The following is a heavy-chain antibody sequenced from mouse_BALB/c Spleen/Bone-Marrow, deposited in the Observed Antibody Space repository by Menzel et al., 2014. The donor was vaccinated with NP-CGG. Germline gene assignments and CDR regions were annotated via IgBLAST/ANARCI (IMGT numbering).Heavy chain of an antibody. Sequence: EVQGVESGGGLVQPGGSLKLSCAASGFDFSRYWMSRVRQAPGKGLEWIGEINPDSNTINYTPSLKDKFIISRDNAKNTLDLQMSKVRSEDTALYYCARCGYYGFLDYWGQGTTLTVSS. CDR1: GFDFSRYW. CDR3: ARCGYYGFLDY. CDR2: INPDSNTI. D-gene: IGHD1-1*01. V-gene: IGHV4-1*02. J-gene: IGHJ2*01.